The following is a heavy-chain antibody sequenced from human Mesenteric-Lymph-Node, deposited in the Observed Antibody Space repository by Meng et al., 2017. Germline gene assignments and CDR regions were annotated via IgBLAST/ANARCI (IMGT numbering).Heavy chain of an antibody. Sequence: GESLKISCAASGFSFVTYAMTWVRQAPGQGLEWVSSISGAGGGSDYADSVKGRFTVSRDNSKNTLYLQMNSLRAEDTAVYYCARPTPDYGDYGYYYGMDVWGQGTTVTVSS. CDR1: GFSFVTYA. J-gene: IGHJ6*02. CDR2: ISGAGGGS. D-gene: IGHD4-17*01. V-gene: IGHV3-23*01. CDR3: ARPTPDYGDYGYYYGMDV.